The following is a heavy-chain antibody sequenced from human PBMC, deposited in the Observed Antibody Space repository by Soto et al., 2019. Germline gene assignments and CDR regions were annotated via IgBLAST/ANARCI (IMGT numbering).Heavy chain of an antibody. V-gene: IGHV4-59*01. CDR2: IYYSGST. J-gene: IGHJ6*02. D-gene: IGHD1-26*01. CDR3: ARDHVRVGATYYYYGMDV. CDR1: GGSISSYY. Sequence: SETLSLTCTVSGGSISSYYWSWIRQPPGKGLEWIGYIYYSGSTNYNPSLKSRVTISADTSKNQFSLKLSSVTAADTAVYYCARDHVRVGATYYYYGMDVWGQGTTVTVSS.